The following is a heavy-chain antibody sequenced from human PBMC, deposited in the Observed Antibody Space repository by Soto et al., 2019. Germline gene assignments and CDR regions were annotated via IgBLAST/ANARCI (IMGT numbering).Heavy chain of an antibody. Sequence: ASVKVSCKASGYTFTNYYMHWVRQAPGQGLEWMGIINPSGGSTSDAQKFQGRVTMTRDTSTSTAYMDLRSLRSDDTAVYYCARDQGITTFGVYSMYYYGMDVWGQGTTVTVSS. CDR3: ARDQGITTFGVYSMYYYGMDV. CDR2: INPSGGST. V-gene: IGHV1-46*01. CDR1: GYTFTNYY. D-gene: IGHD3-3*01. J-gene: IGHJ6*02.